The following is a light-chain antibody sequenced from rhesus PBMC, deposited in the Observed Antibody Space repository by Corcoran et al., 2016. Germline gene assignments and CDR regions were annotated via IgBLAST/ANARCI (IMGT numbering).Light chain of an antibody. Sequence: QVILTQSPATLSLFPGERATPSCRASQSASSYLAWYQQKPGQAPRLLIVGASSRATGIPDRVSGSGSGTDFTLPKSSLGPEDVGVYRCYQRSSGWTFGQGTKVEIK. V-gene: IGKV3-10*01. CDR2: GAS. CDR3: YQRSSGWT. CDR1: QSASSY. J-gene: IGKJ1*01.